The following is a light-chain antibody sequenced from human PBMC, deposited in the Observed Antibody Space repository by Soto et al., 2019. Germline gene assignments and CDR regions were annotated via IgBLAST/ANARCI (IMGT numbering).Light chain of an antibody. CDR2: GAS. CDR3: QQYGSSPPT. J-gene: IGKJ5*01. CDR1: QSVRSN. V-gene: IGKV3-20*01. Sequence: VMTQSPATLSVSPGERVTLSCRASQSVRSNLAWYQQKPGQSPRLLIYGASSRATGIPDRFSGSGSGTDFTLTIIRLEPEDFAVYYCQQYGSSPPTFGQRTRLEI.